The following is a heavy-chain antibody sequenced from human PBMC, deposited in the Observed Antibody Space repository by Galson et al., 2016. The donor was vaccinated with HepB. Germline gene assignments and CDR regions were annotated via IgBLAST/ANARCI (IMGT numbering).Heavy chain of an antibody. D-gene: IGHD2-2*01. Sequence: SLRLSCAASGFSVTRNYMTWVRQAPGKGLEWVSVLYGIGTTYYADSVQGRFPISRDDDQNTLFLQMDRLRPEDTATYFCARGFCGGTSCYGGFYYGMDVWGKGTRVIVSS. CDR3: ARGFCGGTSCYGGFYYGMDV. CDR2: LYGIGTT. J-gene: IGHJ6*04. CDR1: GFSVTRNY. V-gene: IGHV3-66*02.